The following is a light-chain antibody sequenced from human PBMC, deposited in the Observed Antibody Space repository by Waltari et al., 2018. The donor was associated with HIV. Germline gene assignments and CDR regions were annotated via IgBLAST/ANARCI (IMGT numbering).Light chain of an antibody. V-gene: IGLV3-25*03. CDR1: VLPRQY. J-gene: IGLJ2*01. CDR2: KDS. CDR3: QSADKRGTLPL. Sequence: SYELTQPPSVSVSSGQTAKITCSGDVLPRQYAYWYQQKSGQAPVLVISKDSERPSGIPDRFSGASSGTATTVTLTISGVQAEDEADYYCQSADKRGTLPLFGGGTKLTVL.